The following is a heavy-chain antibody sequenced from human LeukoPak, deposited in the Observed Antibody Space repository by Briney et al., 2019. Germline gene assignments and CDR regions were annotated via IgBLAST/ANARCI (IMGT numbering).Heavy chain of an antibody. CDR1: GFTFSSYG. CDR2: ISYDGSNK. D-gene: IGHD6-19*01. Sequence: GGSLRLSCAASGFTFSSYGMHWVRQAPGKGLEWVAVISYDGSNKYYADSVKGRFTISRDNSKNTLYLQMNSLRAEDTAVYYCAKDRRIAVAGTFYYYGMDVWGQGTTVTVSS. V-gene: IGHV3-30*18. J-gene: IGHJ6*02. CDR3: AKDRRIAVAGTFYYYGMDV.